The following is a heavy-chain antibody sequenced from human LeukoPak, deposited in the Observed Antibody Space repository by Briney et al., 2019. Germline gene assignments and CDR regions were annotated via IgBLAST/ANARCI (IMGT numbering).Heavy chain of an antibody. J-gene: IGHJ4*02. CDR1: GFTFSSYG. V-gene: IGHV3-30*02. Sequence: PGGSLRLSCAASGFTFSSYGMHWVRQAPGKGLEWVAFIRYDGSNKYYADSVKGRFTISRDNSKNTLYLQMNSLRAEDTAVHYCFTAAAGTRPLDYWGQGTLVTVSS. CDR2: IRYDGSNK. CDR3: FTAAAGTRPLDY. D-gene: IGHD6-13*01.